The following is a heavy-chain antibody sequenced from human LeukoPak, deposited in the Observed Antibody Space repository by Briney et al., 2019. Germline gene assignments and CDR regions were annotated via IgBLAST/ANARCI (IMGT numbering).Heavy chain of an antibody. Sequence: ASETLSLTCTVSGGSISSYYWSWIRQPPGKGLEWIGYIYYGGSTNYNPSLKSRVTISVDTSKNQFSLKLSSVTAADTAVYYCARVQAYGGKGYFDYWGQGTLVTVSS. J-gene: IGHJ4*02. CDR1: GGSISSYY. D-gene: IGHD4-23*01. V-gene: IGHV4-59*01. CDR3: ARVQAYGGKGYFDY. CDR2: IYYGGST.